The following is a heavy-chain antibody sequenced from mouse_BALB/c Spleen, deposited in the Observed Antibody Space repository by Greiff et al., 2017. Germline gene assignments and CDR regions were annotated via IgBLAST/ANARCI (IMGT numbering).Heavy chain of an antibody. CDR1: GFTFSSYA. J-gene: IGHJ4*01. CDR3: ARFYDAYFYAMDY. Sequence: VQLKESGGGLVQPGGSLKLSCAASGFTFSSYAMSWVRQTPEKRLEWVASISSGGSTYYPDSVKGRFTISRDNARNILYLQMSSLRSEDTAMYYCARFYDAYFYAMDYWGQGTSVTVSS. D-gene: IGHD2-3*01. CDR2: ISSGGST. V-gene: IGHV5-6-5*01.